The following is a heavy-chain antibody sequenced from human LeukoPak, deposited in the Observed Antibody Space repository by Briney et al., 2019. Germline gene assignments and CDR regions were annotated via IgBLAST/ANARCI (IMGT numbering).Heavy chain of an antibody. Sequence: GGSLRLSCAASGFTFSSYSMNWVRQAPGKGLEWVAVISYDGTNKYYADSVKGRFTISRDNSKNTMYLQMNSLRAEDTAMYYCARAPMSYDSSGFGGAFDIWGQGTMVTVSS. D-gene: IGHD3-22*01. V-gene: IGHV3-30*03. CDR1: GFTFSSYS. J-gene: IGHJ3*02. CDR2: ISYDGTNK. CDR3: ARAPMSYDSSGFGGAFDI.